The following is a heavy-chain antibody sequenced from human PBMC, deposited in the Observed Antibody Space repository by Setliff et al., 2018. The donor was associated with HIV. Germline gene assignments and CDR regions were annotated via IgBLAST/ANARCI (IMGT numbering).Heavy chain of an antibody. CDR3: ARVGNNRLQFFDH. CDR2: INAGNGNR. J-gene: IGHJ4*02. V-gene: IGHV1-3*01. Sequence: VASVKVSCKTSGYTFKSYDINWVRQAPGQRPEWMARINAGNGNREYSPKFQGRVTITAGTSASTMYMELSSLRSEDTAVYYCARVGNNRLQFFDHWGQGTLVTVSS. CDR1: GYTFKSYD. D-gene: IGHD5-12*01.